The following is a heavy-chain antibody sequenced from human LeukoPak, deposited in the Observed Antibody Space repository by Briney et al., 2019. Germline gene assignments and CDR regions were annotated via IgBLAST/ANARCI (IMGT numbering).Heavy chain of an antibody. Sequence: SETLSLTCTVSGGSISSSTYYWGWIRQPPGKGLEWIGSIYCSGSTYYNPSLKSRVTISVDTSKNQFPLNLSSVTAADTAVYYCGRGYYYFDCWGQGTLVTVSS. J-gene: IGHJ4*02. CDR1: GGSISSSTYY. CDR2: IYCSGST. CDR3: GRGYYYFDC. V-gene: IGHV4-39*01. D-gene: IGHD3-22*01.